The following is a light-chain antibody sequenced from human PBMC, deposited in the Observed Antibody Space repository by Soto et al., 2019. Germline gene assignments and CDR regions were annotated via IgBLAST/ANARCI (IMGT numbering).Light chain of an antibody. J-gene: IGKJ4*01. CDR2: DAS. V-gene: IGKV3-15*01. Sequence: IVMTQSPATLSVSPGERATLSRRASQSVSSNLAWYQQKPGQAPRLLIYDASTRATGISARFSGSGSGTEFTLTISSLQSEDFAVYYCQQSYIWLSFGGGTKVDNK. CDR3: QQSYIWLS. CDR1: QSVSSN.